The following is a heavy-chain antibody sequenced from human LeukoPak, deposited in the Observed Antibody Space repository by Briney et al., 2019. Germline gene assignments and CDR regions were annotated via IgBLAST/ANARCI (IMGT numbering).Heavy chain of an antibody. D-gene: IGHD3-9*01. J-gene: IGHJ3*02. V-gene: IGHV4-61*02. CDR1: GGSISSGSYY. CDR3: ARAAVDYDILTGPPDI. CDR2: IYTSGST. Sequence: PSETLSLTCTVSGGSISSGSYYWSWIRQPAGKGLEWIGRIYTSGSTNYNPSLKSRVTISEDTSKNQFSLKLSSVTAADTAVYYCARAAVDYDILTGPPDIWGQGTMVTVSS.